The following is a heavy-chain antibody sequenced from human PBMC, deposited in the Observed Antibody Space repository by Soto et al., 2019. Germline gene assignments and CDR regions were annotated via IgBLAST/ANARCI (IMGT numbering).Heavy chain of an antibody. J-gene: IGHJ4*02. D-gene: IGHD2-2*01. CDR1: GASISSGSYY. CDR2: VFSDGTT. V-gene: IGHV4-39*01. CDR3: ARQGECESTSCYGY. Sequence: QLQLQESGPGLVKPSETLSLTCTVSGASISSGSYYWGWVRQPPGKGLEWIANVFSDGTTYYSPSLNSRVTISVDTSKNQFSLRLRSVTTADTAVYYCARQGECESTSCYGYWGQGTLVTVSP.